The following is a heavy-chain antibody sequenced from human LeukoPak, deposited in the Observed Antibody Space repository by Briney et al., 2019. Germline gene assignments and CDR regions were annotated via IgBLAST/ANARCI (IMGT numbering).Heavy chain of an antibody. V-gene: IGHV3-30*02. CDR3: AKQFLWFGELSHFDY. D-gene: IGHD3-10*01. CDR2: IRSDGNYK. Sequence: GGSLRLSCAASAFTFRSYGTHWVRQAPGKGLEWVAFIRSDGNYKYYADSVKGRFTISRDNSKSTLYVQMNSLRAEDTAVYYCAKQFLWFGELSHFDYWGQGTLVTVSS. CDR1: AFTFRSYG. J-gene: IGHJ4*02.